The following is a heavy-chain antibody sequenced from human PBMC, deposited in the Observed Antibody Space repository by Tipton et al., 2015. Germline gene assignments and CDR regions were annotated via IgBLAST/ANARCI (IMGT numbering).Heavy chain of an antibody. V-gene: IGHV4-39*07. J-gene: IGHJ3*02. CDR2: ISHSGNT. Sequence: TLSLTCTVSGGSISSSSYYWGWIRQPPGKGLEWIGTISHSGNTFYNPSLKSRVTISADTSKNQFSLRLSSVTAADTAVYYCAKEEIVRWYKTFHIWGQGTMVTVSS. CDR3: AKEEIVRWYKTFHI. CDR1: GGSISSSSYY. D-gene: IGHD6-13*01.